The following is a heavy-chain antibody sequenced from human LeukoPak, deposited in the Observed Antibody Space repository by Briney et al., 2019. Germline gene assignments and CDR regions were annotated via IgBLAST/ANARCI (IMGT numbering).Heavy chain of an antibody. CDR1: GFTFSSYA. J-gene: IGHJ4*02. CDR3: APYCSSTSCYKILDY. D-gene: IGHD2-2*02. V-gene: IGHV3-23*01. CDR2: INGSGGST. Sequence: PGGSLILSCAASGFTFSSYAMSWVRQAPGKGLEWVSAINGSGGSTYYADSVKGRFTISRDNSKNTLYLQMNSLRAEDTAVYYCAPYCSSTSCYKILDYWGQGTLVTVSS.